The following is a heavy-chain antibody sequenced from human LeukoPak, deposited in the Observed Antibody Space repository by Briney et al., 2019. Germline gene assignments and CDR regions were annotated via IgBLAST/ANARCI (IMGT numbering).Heavy chain of an antibody. Sequence: GGSLRLSCAASGFTFSSYWMSWVRQAPGRGLEWVANINQDGSGKYYVDSVKGRFTISRDNAKNALYLQMNSLRAEDTAVYYCATSYSGSYFDYWGQGTLVTVSS. J-gene: IGHJ4*02. CDR2: INQDGSGK. V-gene: IGHV3-7*03. CDR1: GFTFSSYW. CDR3: ATSYSGSYFDY. D-gene: IGHD1-26*01.